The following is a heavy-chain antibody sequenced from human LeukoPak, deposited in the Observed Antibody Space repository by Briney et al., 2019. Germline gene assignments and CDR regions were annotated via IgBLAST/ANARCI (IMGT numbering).Heavy chain of an antibody. J-gene: IGHJ3*02. CDR1: GGSISSYY. CDR2: IYYSGST. Sequence: SSETLSLICTVSGGSISSYYWSWIRQPPGKGLEWIGYIYYSGSTNYNPSLKSRVTISVDTSKNQFSLKLSSVTAADTAVYYCARGRVEWSPAFDIWGQGTMVTVSS. V-gene: IGHV4-59*01. D-gene: IGHD3-3*01. CDR3: ARGRVEWSPAFDI.